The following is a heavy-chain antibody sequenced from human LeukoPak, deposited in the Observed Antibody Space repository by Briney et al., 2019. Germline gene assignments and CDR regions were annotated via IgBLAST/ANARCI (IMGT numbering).Heavy chain of an antibody. V-gene: IGHV3-30*02. J-gene: IGHJ4*02. CDR1: GFTFSSYD. CDR2: ARYDGSDK. Sequence: GGSLRLSCAASGFTFSSYDMHWVRQAPGKGLEWVAVARYDGSDKYYADSVKGRFTISRDSSKNMLYLQVNSLRVEDTAVYYCAKTLTAAGKPFDYWGQGTLVTVSS. CDR3: AKTLTAAGKPFDY. D-gene: IGHD6-13*01.